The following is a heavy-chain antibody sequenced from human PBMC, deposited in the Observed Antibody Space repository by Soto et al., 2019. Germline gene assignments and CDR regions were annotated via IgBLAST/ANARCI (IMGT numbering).Heavy chain of an antibody. CDR2: MNPNSGNT. J-gene: IGHJ4*02. CDR1: GYTFTSYD. CDR3: ARVLCRGGSCYNHY. V-gene: IGHV1-8*01. Sequence: QVQLVQSGAEVKKPGASVKVSCKASGYTFTSYDINWVRQATGQGLEWMGWMNPNSGNTGYAQKFQGRVTMTRNTXXSTAYMELSSLTSEDTAVYYCARVLCRGGSCYNHYWGQGTLVTVSS. D-gene: IGHD2-15*01.